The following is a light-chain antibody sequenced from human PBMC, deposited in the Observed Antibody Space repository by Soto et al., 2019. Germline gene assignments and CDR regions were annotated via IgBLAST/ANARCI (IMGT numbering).Light chain of an antibody. V-gene: IGKV4-1*01. CDR2: WAS. CDR1: QSVLYSSNNKNY. Sequence: DIVMTQSPDSLAVSLGERATINCKSSQSVLYSSNNKNYLAWYQQKPGQPPKLLIYWASTRESGVPDRFSGSGSGTDFTLTISSLQAEDVAVYYCQQYYSTPQTFGPGTKGIS. CDR3: QQYYSTPQT. J-gene: IGKJ3*01.